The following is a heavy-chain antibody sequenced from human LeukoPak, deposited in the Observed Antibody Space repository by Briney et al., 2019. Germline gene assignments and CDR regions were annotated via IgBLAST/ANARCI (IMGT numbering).Heavy chain of an antibody. D-gene: IGHD3-22*01. CDR2: IYTRGST. CDR1: GGSINNYY. J-gene: IGHJ4*02. CDR3: ARLGWDSSGYYLDY. V-gene: IGHV4-4*07. Sequence: SETLSLTCTVSGGSINNYYWSWIRQPAGKGLEWIGRIYTRGSTNYDPSPKSRVTISVDTSKSQFSLKLSSVTAADTAVYYCARLGWDSSGYYLDYWGQGTLVTVSS.